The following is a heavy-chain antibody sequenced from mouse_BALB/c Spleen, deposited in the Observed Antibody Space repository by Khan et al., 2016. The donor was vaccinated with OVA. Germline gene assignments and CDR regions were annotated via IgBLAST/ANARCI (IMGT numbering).Heavy chain of an antibody. J-gene: IGHJ2*01. CDR3: ARGMGPPFDY. V-gene: IGHV5-17*02. Sequence: EVELVESGVGLVQPGGSRKLSCAVSGFTFSSFGMHWVRQAPEKGLEWVAYISSGSSTIYYADTVKGRFTISRDNPKNTLFLQMTSLRSEDTAMYYCARGMGPPFDYWGQGTTLTVSS. D-gene: IGHD4-1*01. CDR2: ISSGSSTI. CDR1: GFTFSSFG.